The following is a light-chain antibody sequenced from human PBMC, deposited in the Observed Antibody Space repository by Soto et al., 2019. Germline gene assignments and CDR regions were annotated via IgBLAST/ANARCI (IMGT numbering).Light chain of an antibody. CDR1: QSVSSEY. CDR3: QQYGSLPWT. V-gene: IGKV3-20*01. CDR2: GAS. J-gene: IGKJ1*01. Sequence: EIVLTQSPGTLSLPPGERATLSCRASQSVSSEYLAWYQQKPGQAPRLLIHGASIRATGIPDRFSGRGSGTDFTLTISRLEPEDFAVYHCQQYGSLPWTFGQGTKVE.